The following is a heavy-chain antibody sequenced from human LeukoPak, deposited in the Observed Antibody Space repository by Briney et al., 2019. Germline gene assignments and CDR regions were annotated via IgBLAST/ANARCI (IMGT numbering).Heavy chain of an antibody. D-gene: IGHD4-17*01. Sequence: ASVKVSCKVSGDTLTELSMHWVRQAPGKGLEWMGGFDPEDGETIYAQKFQGRVTMTEDTSTDTAYMELSSLRSEDTAVYYCATGLLVMTTVTSNPADYWGQGTLVTVSS. CDR2: FDPEDGET. CDR3: ATGLLVMTTVTSNPADY. V-gene: IGHV1-24*01. CDR1: GDTLTELS. J-gene: IGHJ4*02.